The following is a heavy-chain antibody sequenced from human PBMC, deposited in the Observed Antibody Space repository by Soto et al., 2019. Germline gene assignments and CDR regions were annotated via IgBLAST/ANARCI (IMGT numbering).Heavy chain of an antibody. CDR1: GFTFSSYN. CDR2: ISSSSSTI. CDR3: ARVGYCSGGSCCAADY. V-gene: IGHV3-48*01. J-gene: IGHJ4*02. D-gene: IGHD2-15*01. Sequence: GGSLRLSCAASGFTFSSYNMNWVRQAPGKGLEWVSYISSSSSTIYYADSVKGRFTISRDNAKNSLYLQMNSLRAEDTAVYYCARVGYCSGGSCCAADYWGQGTLVTVSS.